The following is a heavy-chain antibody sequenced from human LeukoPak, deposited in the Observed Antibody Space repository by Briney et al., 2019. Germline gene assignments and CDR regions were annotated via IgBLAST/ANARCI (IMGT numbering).Heavy chain of an antibody. Sequence: PSETLSLTCAVYGGSFSGYYWSLIRQPPGKGLEWIGETNHSGSTNYNPSLKSRVTISVDTSRNQISLKWSSVTAADTAVYYCARGHGSRGSEGILDYWGQGALVTVSS. CDR1: GGSFSGYY. D-gene: IGHD5-12*01. V-gene: IGHV4-34*01. CDR3: ARGHGSRGSEGILDY. J-gene: IGHJ4*02. CDR2: TNHSGST.